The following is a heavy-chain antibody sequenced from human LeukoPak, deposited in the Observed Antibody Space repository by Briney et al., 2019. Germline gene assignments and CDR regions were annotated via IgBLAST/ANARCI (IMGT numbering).Heavy chain of an antibody. V-gene: IGHV3-48*02. CDR2: INHNGETI. J-gene: IGHJ4*02. D-gene: IGHD3-9*01. Sequence: GGSLRLSCAASGFPFGLYVMSWVRQAPGKGLEWVAYINHNGETIYYPDSVKGRFTISRDNAKNSLYLQMNSLRDKDTAIYYCARDNDWAFHYWGQGALVTVSS. CDR3: ARDNDWAFHY. CDR1: GFPFGLYV.